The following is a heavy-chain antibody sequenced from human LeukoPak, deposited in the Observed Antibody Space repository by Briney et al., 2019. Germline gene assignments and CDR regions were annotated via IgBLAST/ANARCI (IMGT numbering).Heavy chain of an antibody. V-gene: IGHV4-4*02. J-gene: IGHJ5*02. CDR2: IHDTGST. CDR1: GGSISSSHW. D-gene: IGHD3-16*01. Sequence: SETLSLTCTVSGGSISSSHWWTWVRQPPGKGLEWIGEIHDTGSTNYNPSLKSRITISVDTSKNQFSLKLSSVTAADTAVYYCARIFTFGFGINWFDPWGQGTLVTVSS. CDR3: ARIFTFGFGINWFDP.